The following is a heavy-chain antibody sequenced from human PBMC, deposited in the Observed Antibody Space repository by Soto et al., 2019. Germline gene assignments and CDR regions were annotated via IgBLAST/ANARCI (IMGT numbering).Heavy chain of an antibody. CDR1: GFTFSSYG. J-gene: IGHJ3*02. Sequence: ESGGGVVQPGRSLRLSCAASGFTFSSYGMHWVRQAPGKGLEWVAVISYDGSNKYYADSVKGRFTISRDNSKNTLYLQMNSLRAEDTAVYYCAKLVRDIVVLVAATPNQGGAFDICGQGTMVTVSS. D-gene: IGHD2-15*01. CDR2: ISYDGSNK. V-gene: IGHV3-30*18. CDR3: AKLVRDIVVLVAATPNQGGAFDI.